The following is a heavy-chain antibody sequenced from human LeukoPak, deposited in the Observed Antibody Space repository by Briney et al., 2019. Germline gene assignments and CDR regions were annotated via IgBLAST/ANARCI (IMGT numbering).Heavy chain of an antibody. CDR1: GGSISSYY. J-gene: IGHJ5*02. Sequence: SETLSLTCTVSGGSISSYYWSWIRQPAGKGLEWIGRIYTSGSTNYNPSLKSRVTMSVDTSKNQFSLKLSSVTAADTAVYYCARGASVVSAPGTNRFDPLGQGTLVTVSS. V-gene: IGHV4-4*07. CDR2: IYTSGST. CDR3: ARGASVVSAPGTNRFDP. D-gene: IGHD2/OR15-2a*01.